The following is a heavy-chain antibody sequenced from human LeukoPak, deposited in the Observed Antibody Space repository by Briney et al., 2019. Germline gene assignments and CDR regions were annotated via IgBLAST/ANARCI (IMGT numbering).Heavy chain of an antibody. Sequence: GGSLRLSCAASGFTFSSYGMSWVRQAPGKGLEWASAISGSGGSTYYADSVKGRFTISRDKSKNTLYLQMNSLRAEDTAVYYCARDTPMLAGPNLYYYMDVWGKGTTVTISS. J-gene: IGHJ6*03. CDR2: ISGSGGST. CDR3: ARDTPMLAGPNLYYYMDV. V-gene: IGHV3-23*01. CDR1: GFTFSSYG. D-gene: IGHD5-18*01.